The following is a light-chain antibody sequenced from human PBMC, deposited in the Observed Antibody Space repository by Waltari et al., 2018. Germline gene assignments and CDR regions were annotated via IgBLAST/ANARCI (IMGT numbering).Light chain of an antibody. Sequence: SYELTQPPSVSVSPGQTASISCYGDKLGDKYACWYQQKPGQSPVLVIYQDSKRPSGIPERFSGSNSGNTATLTISGTQAMDEADYYCQAWDSSTACGVFGGGTKLTVL. V-gene: IGLV3-1*01. J-gene: IGLJ2*01. CDR3: QAWDSSTACGV. CDR2: QDS. CDR1: KLGDKY.